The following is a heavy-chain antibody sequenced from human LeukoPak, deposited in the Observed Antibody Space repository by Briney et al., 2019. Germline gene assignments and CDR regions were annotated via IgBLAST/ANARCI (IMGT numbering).Heavy chain of an antibody. Sequence: ASVEVSCKASGYTFTSYGISWVRQAPGQGLEWMGWISGYNDNTNYAQKLQGRVTMTTDTSTSTAYMELRSLRSDDTAVYYCARLEDYYYYMDVWGKGTTVTVSS. CDR1: GYTFTSYG. J-gene: IGHJ6*03. CDR3: ARLEDYYYYMDV. CDR2: ISGYNDNT. V-gene: IGHV1-18*01.